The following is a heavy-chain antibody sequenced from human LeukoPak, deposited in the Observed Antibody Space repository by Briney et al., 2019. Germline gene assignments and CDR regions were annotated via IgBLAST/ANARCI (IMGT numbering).Heavy chain of an antibody. CDR2: ISVSGGST. V-gene: IGHV3-23*01. CDR3: AKGSPWGYCDSTTCSRAGH. Sequence: GGSLRLSCAVSGFTISRNAMIWVRQAPGKGLEWVSAISVSGGSTYYADSVKGRFTISRYNSKNTVYLQMNSLRAEDTAVYYCAKGSPWGYCDSTTCSRAGHWGQGTLVTVSS. J-gene: IGHJ4*02. CDR1: GFTISRNA. D-gene: IGHD2-2*01.